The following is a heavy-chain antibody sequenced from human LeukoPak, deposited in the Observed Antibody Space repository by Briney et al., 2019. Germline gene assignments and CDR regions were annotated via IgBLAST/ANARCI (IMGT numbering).Heavy chain of an antibody. J-gene: IGHJ4*02. CDR3: ARAAYCSSTSCHHDIDY. D-gene: IGHD2-2*01. CDR1: GYTFTGYY. CDR2: INPNSGGT. V-gene: IGHV1-2*02. Sequence: ASVKVSCKASGYTFTGYYMHWVRQAPGQGLEWMGWINPNSGGTNYARKFQGRVTMTRDTSISTAYMELSRLRSDDTAVYYCARAAYCSSTSCHHDIDYWGQGTLVTVSS.